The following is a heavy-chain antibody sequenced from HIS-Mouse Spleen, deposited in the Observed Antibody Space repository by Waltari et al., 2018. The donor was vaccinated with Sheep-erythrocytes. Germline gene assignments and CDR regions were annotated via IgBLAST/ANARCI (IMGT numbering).Heavy chain of an antibody. Sequence: EVQLVESGGGLVKPGGSLRLSCAASGFTFSSYSMNWVRQAPGKGLELVSSISSSSSYIYYSDSVKGRFTISRDNDKNSLYLQMNSLRAEDTAVYYCARVASGATFDYWGQGTLVTVSS. V-gene: IGHV3-21*01. CDR2: ISSSSSYI. D-gene: IGHD1-26*01. J-gene: IGHJ4*02. CDR3: ARVASGATFDY. CDR1: GFTFSSYS.